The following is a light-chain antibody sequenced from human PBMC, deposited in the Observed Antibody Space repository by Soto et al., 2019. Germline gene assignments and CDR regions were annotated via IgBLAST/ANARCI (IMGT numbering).Light chain of an antibody. Sequence: IQMTQSPSTMSASVGDRVTITCRARQSISSWLAWYQHKPGKAPNLLIDKASSLENRVPSRFSGSGSGTEFTLTISSLQPDDCATYYCQQYNIYSYTFGQGTNLQIK. V-gene: IGKV1-5*03. CDR2: KAS. J-gene: IGKJ2*01. CDR1: QSISSW. CDR3: QQYNIYSYT.